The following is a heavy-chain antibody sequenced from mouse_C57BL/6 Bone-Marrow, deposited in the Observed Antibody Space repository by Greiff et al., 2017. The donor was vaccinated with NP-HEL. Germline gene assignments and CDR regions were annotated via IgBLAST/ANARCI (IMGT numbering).Heavy chain of an antibody. CDR1: GYSFTGYY. J-gene: IGHJ4*01. Sequence: VQLQQSGPELVKPGASVKISCKASGYSFTGYYMNWVKQSPEKSLEWIGAINPSTGGTTYNKKFKAKATLTVDKSSSTAYMQLKSLTSEDSAVYCCASIGDYWGQGTSVTVSS. CDR3: ASIGDY. V-gene: IGHV1-42*01. CDR2: INPSTGGT.